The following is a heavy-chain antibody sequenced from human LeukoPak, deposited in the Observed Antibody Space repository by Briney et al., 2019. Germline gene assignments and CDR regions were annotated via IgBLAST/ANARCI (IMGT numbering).Heavy chain of an antibody. J-gene: IGHJ4*02. V-gene: IGHV3-43D*03. CDR3: AKGGSKWLVLFNYFDY. CDR2: ISWDGGST. CDR1: GFTFDDYA. Sequence: PGGSLRLSCAASGFTFDDYAMHWVRQAPGKGLEWVSLISWDGGSTYYADSVKGRFTISRDNSKNSLYLQMNSLRAEDTALYYCAKGGSKWLVLFNYFDYWGQGTLVTVSS. D-gene: IGHD6-19*01.